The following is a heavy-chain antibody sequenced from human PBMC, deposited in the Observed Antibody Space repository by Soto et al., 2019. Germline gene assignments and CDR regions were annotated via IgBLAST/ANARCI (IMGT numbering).Heavy chain of an antibody. CDR3: ARGRGYRIGFYYYYGMDV. V-gene: IGHV4-34*01. D-gene: IGHD3-22*01. Sequence: QVQLQQWGAGLLKPSETLSLTCAVYGGSFSGYYWSWIRQPPGKGLEWIGEINHSGSTNYNPSLKSRVTISVDTSKNQFSLKLSSVTAADTAVYYCARGRGYRIGFYYYYGMDVWGQGTTVTVSS. CDR1: GGSFSGYY. J-gene: IGHJ6*02. CDR2: INHSGST.